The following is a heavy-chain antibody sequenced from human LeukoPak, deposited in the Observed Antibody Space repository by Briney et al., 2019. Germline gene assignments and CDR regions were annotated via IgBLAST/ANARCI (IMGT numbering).Heavy chain of an antibody. CDR2: IRYDGSNK. D-gene: IGHD3-9*01. CDR3: AKDQSDLFAFDI. V-gene: IGHV3-30*02. Sequence: GGSLRLSCAASGFTFSSYGMHWVRQAPGKGLEWVAFIRYDGSNKYYADSVKGRSTISRDNSKNTLYLQMNNLRAEDTAVYYCAKDQSDLFAFDIWGQGTMVTVSS. CDR1: GFTFSSYG. J-gene: IGHJ3*02.